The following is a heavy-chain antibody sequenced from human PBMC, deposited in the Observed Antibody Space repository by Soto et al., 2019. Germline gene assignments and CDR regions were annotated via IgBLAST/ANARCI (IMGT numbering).Heavy chain of an antibody. CDR2: INHSGST. V-gene: IGHV4-34*01. Sequence: PAETLSLTCAVYGGSFSGYYWSWIRQPPGKGLEWMGEINHSGSTNYNPSLKSRVTISVDTSKNQFSLKLSSVTAADTAVYYCARDGGYCSGGSWRALEVQHLGLGTVLTVSS. CDR3: ARDGGYCSGGSWRALEVQH. J-gene: IGHJ1*01. D-gene: IGHD2-15*01. CDR1: GGSFSGYY.